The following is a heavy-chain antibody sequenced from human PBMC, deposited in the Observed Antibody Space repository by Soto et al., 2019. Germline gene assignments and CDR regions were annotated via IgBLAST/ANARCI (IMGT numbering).Heavy chain of an antibody. J-gene: IGHJ4*02. CDR1: GFSLSTTGVG. CDR2: IYWDNDK. V-gene: IGHV2-5*02. CDR3: ARSLWFGELH. Sequence: QITLKESGPTLVKPTQTLTLTCSFSGFSLSTTGVGVGWIRQSPGKALEWLAIIYWDNDKRYSPSLKSRVTITTATSRHQVVLTVTHMDPVDTGTYYCARSLWFGELHWGQGALVTVSS. D-gene: IGHD3-10*01.